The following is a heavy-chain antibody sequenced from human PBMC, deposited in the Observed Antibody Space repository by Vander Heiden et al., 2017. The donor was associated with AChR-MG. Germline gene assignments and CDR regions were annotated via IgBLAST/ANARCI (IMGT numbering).Heavy chain of an antibody. D-gene: IGHD6-25*01. Sequence: VQLVESGGGLVQPGGSLRLSCAASGFPFSSYSMNWVRQAPGKGLEWVSYISSSSSTIYYADSVKGRFTISRDNAKNSLYLQMNSLRDEETAVYYCARDRLHYWYFDLWGRGTLVTVSS. CDR1: GFPFSSYS. CDR3: ARDRLHYWYFDL. V-gene: IGHV3-48*02. CDR2: ISSSSSTI. J-gene: IGHJ2*01.